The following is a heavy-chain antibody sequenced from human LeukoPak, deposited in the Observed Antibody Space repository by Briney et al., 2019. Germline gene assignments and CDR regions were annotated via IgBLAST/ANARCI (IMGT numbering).Heavy chain of an antibody. Sequence: PSETLSLTCTVSGGSISSYYWSWIRQPPGKELEWIGYIYYSGSTNYNPSLKSRVTISVDTSKNQFSLKLSSVTAADTAVYYCARWGYGSTIYHGLDVWGQGTTVTVSS. V-gene: IGHV4-59*01. D-gene: IGHD3-10*01. J-gene: IGHJ6*02. CDR2: IYYSGST. CDR1: GGSISSYY. CDR3: ARWGYGSTIYHGLDV.